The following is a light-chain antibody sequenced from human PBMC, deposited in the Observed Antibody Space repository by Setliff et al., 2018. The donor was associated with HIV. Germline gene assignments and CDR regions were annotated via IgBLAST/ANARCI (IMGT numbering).Light chain of an antibody. CDR1: SNDVGRYDL. CDR3: SSYTSSRTPQV. V-gene: IGLV2-14*02. Sequence: QSALAQPASVSGSPGQSITISCTGTSNDVGRYDLVSWYQQHPARAPKLIIYQATRRPSGVSNRFSGSKSGNVASLTISGLQAEDEADYYCSSYTSSRTPQVFGTGTKVTVL. J-gene: IGLJ1*01. CDR2: QAT.